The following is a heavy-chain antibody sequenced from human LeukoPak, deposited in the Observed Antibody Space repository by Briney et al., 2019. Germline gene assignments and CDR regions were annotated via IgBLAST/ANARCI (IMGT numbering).Heavy chain of an antibody. CDR3: ATDLSDILTGYYRGYY. CDR2: IIPILGIA. D-gene: IGHD3-9*01. J-gene: IGHJ4*02. CDR1: GGTFSSYA. Sequence: SVKVSCKASGGTFSSYAISWVRQAPGQGLEWMGRIIPILGIANYAQKFQGRVTMTEDTSTDTAYMELSSLRSEDTAVYYCATDLSDILTGYYRGYYWGQGTLVTVSS. V-gene: IGHV1-69*04.